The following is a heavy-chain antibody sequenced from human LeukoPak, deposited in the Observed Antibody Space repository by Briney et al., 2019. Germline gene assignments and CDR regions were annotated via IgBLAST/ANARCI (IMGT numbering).Heavy chain of an antibody. V-gene: IGHV4-4*07. CDR2: ISASGST. CDR3: VREARDSRHLDL. D-gene: IGHD3-22*01. J-gene: IGHJ5*02. Sequence: PSETLSLTCNVSGGSISSYDWNWTRQSAGKGLEWIGRISASGSTNYNPSLKSRVTVSVDTSNNHFSLHLSSVTAADTVVYWCVREARDSRHLDLWGQGTLVSVPS. CDR1: GGSISSYD.